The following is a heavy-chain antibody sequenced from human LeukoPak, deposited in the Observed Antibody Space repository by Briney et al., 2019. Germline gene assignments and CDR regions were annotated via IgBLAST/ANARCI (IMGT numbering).Heavy chain of an antibody. D-gene: IGHD3-16*01. J-gene: IGHJ5*02. Sequence: SETLSLTCAVYGGSFSGYYWSWIRQPPGKGLEWIGEINHSGSTNYNPSLKSRVTISVDTSKNQFSLNLTSVTAADTAVYYCARFTPQGYGWGGYNRFDPWGQGTLVTVSS. CDR1: GGSFSGYY. CDR2: INHSGST. V-gene: IGHV4-34*01. CDR3: ARFTPQGYGWGGYNRFDP.